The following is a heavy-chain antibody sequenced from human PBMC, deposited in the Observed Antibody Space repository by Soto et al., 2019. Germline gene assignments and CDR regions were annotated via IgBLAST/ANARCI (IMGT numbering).Heavy chain of an antibody. J-gene: IGHJ4*02. Sequence: ASVKVSCKASGYTFTSYGISWVRQAPGQGLEWMGWISAYNGNTNYAQKLQGRVTMTTDTSTSTAYMELRSLRSDDTAMYYCARDLLNYCSGGSCYSDYWGQGTLVTVSS. D-gene: IGHD2-15*01. CDR2: ISAYNGNT. CDR1: GYTFTSYG. V-gene: IGHV1-18*01. CDR3: ARDLLNYCSGGSCYSDY.